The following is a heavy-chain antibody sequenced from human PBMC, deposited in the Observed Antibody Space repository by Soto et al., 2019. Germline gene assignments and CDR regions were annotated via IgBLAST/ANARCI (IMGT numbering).Heavy chain of an antibody. V-gene: IGHV1-18*01. Sequence: ASVKVSCKASGYTLSNYRLTWVRQAPGQGLEWMGWISPYNGNTNYIQKLQGRATMTTDTTMNAAYMALSSLRSDETAVYYCARLVVCGHVIGMDVWGQGTTVTVSS. D-gene: IGHD3-22*01. CDR1: GYTLSNYR. CDR3: ARLVVCGHVIGMDV. J-gene: IGHJ6*02. CDR2: ISPYNGNT.